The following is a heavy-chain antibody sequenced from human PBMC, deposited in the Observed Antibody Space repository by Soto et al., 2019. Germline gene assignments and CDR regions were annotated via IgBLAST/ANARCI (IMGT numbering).Heavy chain of an antibody. V-gene: IGHV3-30*03. CDR2: ISYDGSNK. CDR3: ARSAYSSEYYFDY. J-gene: IGHJ4*02. Sequence: QVQLVESGGGVVQPGRSLRLSCAASGFTFSSYGMHWVRQAPGKGLEWVAVISYDGSNKYYADSVKGRFTISRDNSKNTLYLQMNSLRAEDTAVYYCARSAYSSEYYFDYWGQGTLVTVSS. D-gene: IGHD6-19*01. CDR1: GFTFSSYG.